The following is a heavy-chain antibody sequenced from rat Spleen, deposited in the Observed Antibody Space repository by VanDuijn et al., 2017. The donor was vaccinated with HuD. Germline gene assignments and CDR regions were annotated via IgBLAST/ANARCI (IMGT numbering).Heavy chain of an antibody. CDR2: ISYDVAAT. V-gene: IGHV5-58*01. J-gene: IGHJ2*01. D-gene: IGHD1-7*01. CDR1: GFTFSSYW. Sequence: EVQLVESGGGLVQPGRSLKLSCAASGFTFSSYWMYWIRQAPGKGLEWVSSISYDVAATYYRDSVKGRFTVSRDNAKSTLYLQMGSLRSEDTATYYCAKMPPMGDYFDCWGQGVKVTVSS. CDR3: AKMPPMGDYFDC.